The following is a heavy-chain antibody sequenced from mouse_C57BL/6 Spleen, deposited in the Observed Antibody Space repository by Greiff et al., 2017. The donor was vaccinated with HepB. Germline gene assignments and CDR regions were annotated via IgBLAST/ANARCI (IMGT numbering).Heavy chain of an antibody. CDR2: IWSDGSP. CDR3: ARHRDGSPGYFDV. Sequence: QVQLKESGPGLVAPSQSLSITCTVSGFSLTSYGVHWVRQPPGKGLEWLVVIWSDGSPTYNSALKSRLSISKDNSKSQVFLKMNSIQTDDTAMDYCARHRDGSPGYFDVWGTGTTVTVSS. V-gene: IGHV2-6-1*01. CDR1: GFSLTSYG. J-gene: IGHJ1*03.